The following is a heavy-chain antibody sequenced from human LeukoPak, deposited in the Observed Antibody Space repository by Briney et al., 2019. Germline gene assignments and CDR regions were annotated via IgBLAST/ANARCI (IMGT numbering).Heavy chain of an antibody. CDR3: AKDPTVTTG. CDR1: GYTLTELS. CDR2: FDPEDGET. J-gene: IGHJ4*02. D-gene: IGHD4-17*01. V-gene: IGHV1-24*01. Sequence: ASVKVSCKVSGYTLTELSMHWVRQAPGKGLEWMGGFDPEDGETIYAQKFQGRVTITRNTSISTAYMELSSLRSEDTAVYYCAKDPTVTTGWGQGTLVTVSS.